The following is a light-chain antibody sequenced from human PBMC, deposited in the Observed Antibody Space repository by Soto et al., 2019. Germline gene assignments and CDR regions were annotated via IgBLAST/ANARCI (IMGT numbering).Light chain of an antibody. Sequence: EIVMTQSPATLSVSPGERATLSCRASQSVSSNLAWYQQKPGQAPRLLIYGASTRATGIPARFSGSGSGTEFTLTISSLQSEDFALYYCQQYNNWYTFGQGTNLEIK. CDR3: QQYNNWYT. V-gene: IGKV3-15*01. CDR1: QSVSSN. CDR2: GAS. J-gene: IGKJ2*01.